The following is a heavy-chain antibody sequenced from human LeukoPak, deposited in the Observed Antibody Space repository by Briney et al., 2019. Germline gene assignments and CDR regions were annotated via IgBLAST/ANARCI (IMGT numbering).Heavy chain of an antibody. D-gene: IGHD3-22*01. CDR1: GFTFSSYE. J-gene: IGHJ4*02. V-gene: IGHV3-48*03. CDR2: ISSSGSTI. Sequence: GGSLRLSCAASGFTFSSYEMNWVRQAPGKWLEWVSYISSSGSTIYYADSVKGRFTISRDNAKNSLYLHMNSLRAEDTAVYYCARDYDSSGYYGPYFDYWGQGTLVTVSS. CDR3: ARDYDSSGYYGPYFDY.